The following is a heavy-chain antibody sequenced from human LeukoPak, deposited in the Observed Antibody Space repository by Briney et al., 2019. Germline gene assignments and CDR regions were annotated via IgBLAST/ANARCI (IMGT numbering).Heavy chain of an antibody. CDR3: ARPTNTEYYYDSSGYYY. CDR2: ISYDGSNK. CDR1: GFTFSSYG. J-gene: IGHJ4*02. Sequence: PGGSLRLSCAASGFTFSSYGMHWVRQAPGKGLEWVAVISYDGSNKYYADSVKGRFTISRDNSKNTLYLQMNSLRAEDTAVYYCARPTNTEYYYDSSGYYYWGQGTLVTVSS. V-gene: IGHV3-30*03. D-gene: IGHD3-22*01.